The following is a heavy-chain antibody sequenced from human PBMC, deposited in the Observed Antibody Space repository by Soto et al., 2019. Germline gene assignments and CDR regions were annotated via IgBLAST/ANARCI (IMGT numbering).Heavy chain of an antibody. V-gene: IGHV3-30-3*01. CDR3: ARGHDYSIFDY. Sequence: GGSLRLSCAASGFTFSSYAMHWVRQAPGKGLEWVAVISYDGSNKYYADSVKGRFTISRDNSKNTLYLQMNSLRAEDTAVYYCARGHDYSIFDYWGQGTLVTVSS. CDR2: ISYDGSNK. CDR1: GFTFSSYA. D-gene: IGHD4-4*01. J-gene: IGHJ4*02.